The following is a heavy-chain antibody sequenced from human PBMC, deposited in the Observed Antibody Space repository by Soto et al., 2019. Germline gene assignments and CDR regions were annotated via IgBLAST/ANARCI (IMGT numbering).Heavy chain of an antibody. CDR2: INPNSGGT. Sequence: QVQLVQSGAEVKKPGASVKVSCKASGYTFTGYYMHWVRQAPGQGLEWMGWINPNSGGTNYAQKFQGWVTMTRDTSINTAYMELSRLRSDDTAVYYCASLVLSSGGASSDFFDIWGQGTMVTVSS. D-gene: IGHD6-19*01. V-gene: IGHV1-2*04. CDR3: ASLVLSSGGASSDFFDI. CDR1: GYTFTGYY. J-gene: IGHJ3*02.